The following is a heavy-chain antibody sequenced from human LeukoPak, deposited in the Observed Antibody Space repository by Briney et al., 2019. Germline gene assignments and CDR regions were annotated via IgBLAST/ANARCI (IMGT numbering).Heavy chain of an antibody. Sequence: PGGSLRLSCAASGFTFSSYNINWVRQAPGKGLEWVSSISSSSSYIYYADSVKGRFTISRDNAKNSLYLQMNSLRAEDTAVYYCARDRGAYSGSYYPHFDYWGQGTLVTVSS. D-gene: IGHD1-26*01. V-gene: IGHV3-21*01. J-gene: IGHJ4*02. CDR1: GFTFSSYN. CDR3: ARDRGAYSGSYYPHFDY. CDR2: ISSSSSYI.